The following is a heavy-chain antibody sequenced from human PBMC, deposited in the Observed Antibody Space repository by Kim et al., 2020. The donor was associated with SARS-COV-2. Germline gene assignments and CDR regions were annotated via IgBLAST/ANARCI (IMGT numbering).Heavy chain of an antibody. CDR1: GFTLSNFG. CDR3: VRGAPSSPHALDI. Sequence: GGSLRLSCAASGFTLSNFGFHWVRQAPGKGLEWVALISYEGTVKHYADSVKGLFIISRDNSKGTLSLQMNTLRREDTAIYYCVRGAPSSPHALDIWGEGTMVTVSS. J-gene: IGHJ3*02. CDR2: ISYEGTVK. V-gene: IGHV3-30*04.